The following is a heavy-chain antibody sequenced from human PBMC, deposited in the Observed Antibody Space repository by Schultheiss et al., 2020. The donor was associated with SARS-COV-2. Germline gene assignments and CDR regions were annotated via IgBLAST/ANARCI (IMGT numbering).Heavy chain of an antibody. V-gene: IGHV4-31*03. CDR3: ARARYSWGDAMAEHFDY. CDR2: IYYSGST. Sequence: SETLSLTCTVSGGSISSGGYYWSWIRQHPGKGLEWIGHIYYSGSTYYNPSLKSRVTISVDTSNNQFSLKMSSVTAADTAVYYCARARYSWGDAMAEHFDYWGQGTLVTVSS. D-gene: IGHD5-12*01. J-gene: IGHJ4*02. CDR1: GGSISSGGYY.